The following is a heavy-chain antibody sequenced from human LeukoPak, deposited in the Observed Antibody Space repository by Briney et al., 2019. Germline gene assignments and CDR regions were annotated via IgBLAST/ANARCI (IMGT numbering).Heavy chain of an antibody. V-gene: IGHV4-59*01. D-gene: IGHD3-22*01. J-gene: IGHJ4*02. CDR2: IYYSGST. CDR3: ARGHNYYDSSGYSYYFDY. Sequence: SETLSLTCTVSGGSISSYYWSWIRQPPGKGLEWIGYIYYSGSTNYNPSLKSRVTISVDTSKNQFSLKLSSVTAADTAVYYCARGHNYYDSSGYSYYFDYWGQGTLVTVSS. CDR1: GGSISSYY.